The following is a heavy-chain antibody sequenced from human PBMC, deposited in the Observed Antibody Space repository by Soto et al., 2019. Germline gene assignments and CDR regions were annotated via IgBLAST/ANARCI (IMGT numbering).Heavy chain of an antibody. CDR2: IDAGDGGT. J-gene: IGHJ4*02. D-gene: IGHD3-22*01. V-gene: IGHV1-3*01. CDR1: GYTFINYA. Sequence: ASVKVSCKASGYTFINYAIHWVRQAPGQRLQWLGWIDAGDGGTKYSQSFLGRVTITTDTSATTSFMELSDLTSEDTAIYYCARALTYYSDTSGYYFDYWGQGTLVTVSS. CDR3: ARALTYYSDTSGYYFDY.